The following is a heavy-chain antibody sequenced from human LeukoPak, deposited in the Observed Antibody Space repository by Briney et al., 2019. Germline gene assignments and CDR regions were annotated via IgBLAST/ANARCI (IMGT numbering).Heavy chain of an antibody. Sequence: QPGGSLRLSCAASGITLSNYGMSWVRQAPGKGLEWVAGLSGSGGGTNYADSVQGRFTISRDNPKNTLYLQMNSLRAEDTAVYFCAKRGVVIRVFLVGFHKEAYYFDSWGQGALVTVSS. CDR3: AKRGVVIRVFLVGFHKEAYYFDS. D-gene: IGHD3-10*01. J-gene: IGHJ4*02. CDR1: GITLSNYG. V-gene: IGHV3-23*01. CDR2: LSGSGGGT.